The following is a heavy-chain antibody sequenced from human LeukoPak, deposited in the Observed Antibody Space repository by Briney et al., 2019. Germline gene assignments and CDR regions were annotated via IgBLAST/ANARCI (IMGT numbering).Heavy chain of an antibody. V-gene: IGHV1-69*13. CDR1: GYTFTDHY. D-gene: IGHD5-12*01. CDR2: IIPIFGTA. Sequence: SVKVSCKASGYTFTDHYMHWVRQTPGQGLEWMGGIIPIFGTANYAQKFQGRVTITADESTSTAYMELSSLRSEDTAVYYCARDLGITEVATAERSFDYWGQGTLVTVSS. J-gene: IGHJ4*02. CDR3: ARDLGITEVATAERSFDY.